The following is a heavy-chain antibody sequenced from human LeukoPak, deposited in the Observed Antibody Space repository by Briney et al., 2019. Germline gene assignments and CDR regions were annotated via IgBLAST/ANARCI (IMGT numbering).Heavy chain of an antibody. D-gene: IGHD6-19*01. V-gene: IGHV4-59*12. J-gene: IGHJ4*02. CDR2: IYYSGST. CDR3: AGERGEEYSSGWYKRNYFDN. Sequence: SETLSLTCTVSGGSISSYSWSWIRQPPGKGLEWIGYIYYSGSTNYSPSLKSRVTISVDKSKNQFSLKLTSVTGADTAVYYCAGERGEEYSSGWYKRNYFDNWGQGIRVTVSS. CDR1: GGSISSYS.